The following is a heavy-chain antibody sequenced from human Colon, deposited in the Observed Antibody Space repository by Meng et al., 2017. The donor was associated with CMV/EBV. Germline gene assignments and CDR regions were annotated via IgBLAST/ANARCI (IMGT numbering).Heavy chain of an antibody. D-gene: IGHD2-21*01. CDR1: GFSWGGNA. V-gene: IGHV3-23*01. CDR3: AKDIFRWAFDF. Sequence: LSGVASGFSWGGNAMAWVRQAPGKGLEWVAAIGGSDDRTDYADSVQGRFTISRDIYKNTLYLQMSSLRAEDTAVYFCAKDIFRWAFDFWGQGTLVTVSS. J-gene: IGHJ4*02. CDR2: IGGSDDRT.